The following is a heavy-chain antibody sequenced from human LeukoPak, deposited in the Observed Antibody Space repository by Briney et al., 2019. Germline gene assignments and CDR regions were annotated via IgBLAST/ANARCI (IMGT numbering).Heavy chain of an antibody. D-gene: IGHD5-18*01. CDR1: GFTFSSYS. CDR3: ARDTAMALNDY. Sequence: GGSLRLSCAPSGFTFSSYSMNWVRQAPGEGLGWVSSISSSSSYIYYAVSVKDRFTISRDNAKNSLYLQMNSLRAEDTAVYYCARDTAMALNDYWGQGTLVTVSS. V-gene: IGHV3-21*01. CDR2: ISSSSSYI. J-gene: IGHJ4*02.